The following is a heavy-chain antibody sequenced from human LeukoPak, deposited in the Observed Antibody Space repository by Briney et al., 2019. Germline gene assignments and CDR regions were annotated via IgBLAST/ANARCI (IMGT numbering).Heavy chain of an antibody. CDR2: IYYSGST. CDR1: GGSVSSGGYY. J-gene: IGHJ4*02. CDR3: ATTFGKGNY. Sequence: PSETLSLTCTVSGGSVSSGGYYGSWIRQPPGKGLEWIGYIYYSGSTNYNPSLKSRVTISVDTSKNQFSLKLSSVTAADTAVYYCATTFGKGNYWGQGTLVTVSS. D-gene: IGHD3-16*01. V-gene: IGHV4-61*08.